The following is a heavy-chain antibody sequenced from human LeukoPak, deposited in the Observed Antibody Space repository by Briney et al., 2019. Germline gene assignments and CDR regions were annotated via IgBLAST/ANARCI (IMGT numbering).Heavy chain of an antibody. CDR1: GGSISSGGYS. J-gene: IGHJ1*01. CDR2: IYHSGST. Sequence: SETLSLTCAVSGGSISSGGYSWSWIRQPPGKGLEWIGYIYHSGSTYYNPSLKSRVTISVDRSKNQFPLKLSSVTAADTAVYYCARRSAGAKPYFQHWGQGTLVTVSS. CDR3: ARRSAGAKPYFQH. D-gene: IGHD1-26*01. V-gene: IGHV4-30-2*01.